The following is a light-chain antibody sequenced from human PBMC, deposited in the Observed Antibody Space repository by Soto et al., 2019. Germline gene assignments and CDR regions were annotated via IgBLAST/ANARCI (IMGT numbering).Light chain of an antibody. CDR3: QRINTWPFT. V-gene: IGKV3-15*01. Sequence: EILMTQSPATLSVSPGDRATLSCRARQSIGSNLAWYQQKPAQAPRLLIYTASARGSGIPATFSGSRSGTEFTLTISSLQSEDLAVYYCQRINTWPFTFGPGTTVDIK. J-gene: IGKJ3*01. CDR2: TAS. CDR1: QSIGSN.